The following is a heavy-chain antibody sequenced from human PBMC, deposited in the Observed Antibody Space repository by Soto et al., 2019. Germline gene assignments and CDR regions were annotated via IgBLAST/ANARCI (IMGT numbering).Heavy chain of an antibody. CDR1: GGTFISYA. V-gene: IGHV1-69*13. D-gene: IGHD6-6*01. CDR2: IIPISGTA. J-gene: IGHJ5*02. Sequence: SSVKVTCKASGGTFISYANSLVRQPPGQALEWMGVIIPISGTAYYAHKFQGRVTITVDESTRTAHMDLNSLRSSYTAVYYCAGIYSSFGVILDPWGHGTLVATSS. CDR3: AGIYSSFGVILDP.